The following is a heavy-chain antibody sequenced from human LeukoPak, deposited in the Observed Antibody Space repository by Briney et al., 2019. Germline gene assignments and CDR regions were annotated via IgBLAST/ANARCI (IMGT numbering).Heavy chain of an antibody. CDR2: IYSGGST. J-gene: IGHJ6*03. V-gene: IGHV3-53*01. D-gene: IGHD3-3*01. CDR1: GFTVSSNY. Sequence: QSGGSLRLSCAASGFTVSSNYMSWVRQAPGKGLEWVSVIYSGGSTYYADSVKGRFTISRDNSKNTLYLQMNSLRAEDTAVYYCASVTARGFGVVINTRYYYYMDVWGKGTTVTVSS. CDR3: ASVTARGFGVVINTRYYYYMDV.